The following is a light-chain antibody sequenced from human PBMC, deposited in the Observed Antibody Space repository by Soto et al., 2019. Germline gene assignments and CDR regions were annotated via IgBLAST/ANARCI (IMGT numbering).Light chain of an antibody. CDR1: QSVSSA. CDR3: QQYNTWHPKMA. J-gene: IGKJ1*01. Sequence: VVTQSPATLSVFPGETATLSCRASQSVSSALAWYQQRPGQAPRLLLYGSSTRATGIPASLRGSGSGIEFSLTISCLPSKDFATYYCQQYNTWHPKMAFGRGTKVEIK. V-gene: IGKV3-15*01. CDR2: GSS.